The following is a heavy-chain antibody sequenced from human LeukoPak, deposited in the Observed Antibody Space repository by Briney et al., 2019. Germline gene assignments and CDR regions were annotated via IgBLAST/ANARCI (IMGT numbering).Heavy chain of an antibody. CDR3: ASLVGWQQPTINAFDI. CDR1: GYTFTGYY. Sequence: GASVKVSCKTSGYTFTGYYMHWVRQAPGQGLEWMGWINPNSGGTNYAQKFQGRVTMTRDMSTSTVYMELSSLRSEDTAVYYCASLVGWQQPTINAFDIWGQGTMVTVSS. V-gene: IGHV1-2*02. D-gene: IGHD6-13*01. J-gene: IGHJ3*02. CDR2: INPNSGGT.